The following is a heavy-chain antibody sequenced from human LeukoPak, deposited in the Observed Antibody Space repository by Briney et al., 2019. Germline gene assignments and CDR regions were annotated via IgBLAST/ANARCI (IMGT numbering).Heavy chain of an antibody. D-gene: IGHD6-19*01. CDR2: ISYDGSNK. Sequence: GGSLRLSCAASGFTFSSYGMHWVRQAPGKGLEWVAVISYDGSNKYYADSVKGRFTISRDNSKNTLYLQMNSLRAEDTAVYYCAKDSPVAGTFDYWGQGTLVTVSS. V-gene: IGHV3-30*18. J-gene: IGHJ4*02. CDR3: AKDSPVAGTFDY. CDR1: GFTFSSYG.